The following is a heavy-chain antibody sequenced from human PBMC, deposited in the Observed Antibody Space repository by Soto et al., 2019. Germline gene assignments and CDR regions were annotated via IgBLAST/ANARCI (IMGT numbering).Heavy chain of an antibody. V-gene: IGHV3-21*04. CDR1: GFTFSSYS. Sequence: GGSLRLSCAASGFTFSSYSMNWVRQAPGKGLEWVSSISSISSYIYYADSVKGRFTISRDNAKNSLYLQMNSLRAEDTAVYYCAKNPSIMIVVVMNFDYWGQGTLVTGSS. CDR2: ISSISSYI. J-gene: IGHJ4*02. D-gene: IGHD3-22*01. CDR3: AKNPSIMIVVVMNFDY.